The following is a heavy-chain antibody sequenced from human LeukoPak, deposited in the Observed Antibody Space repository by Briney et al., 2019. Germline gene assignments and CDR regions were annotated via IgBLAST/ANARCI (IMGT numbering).Heavy chain of an antibody. CDR1: GFTFSGYA. CDR3: ARDTPSITIFGVNDY. D-gene: IGHD3-3*01. J-gene: IGHJ4*02. CDR2: ISSSSGTI. V-gene: IGHV3-48*01. Sequence: GGSLRLSCAASGFTFSGYAMNWVRQAPGKGLEWVAYISSSSGTIYYTDSVKGRFTISRDNAKNSVFLQMSSLSGGDTAIYYCARDTPSITIFGVNDYWGQGTLVTVSS.